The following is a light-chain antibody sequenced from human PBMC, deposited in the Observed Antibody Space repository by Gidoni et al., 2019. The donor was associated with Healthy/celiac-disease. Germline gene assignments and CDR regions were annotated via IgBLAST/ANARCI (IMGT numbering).Light chain of an antibody. CDR2: WGS. V-gene: IGKV2-28*01. CDR1: QSLLHSNGYNY. Sequence: DIVMTQSPLSLPVTPGEPASISCRSSQSLLHSNGYNYLDWYLQKPGQSPQLLIYWGSNRASGVPDRFSGSGSGTDFTLKISRVEAEDVGVYYCMQALQTPKTFGQXTKLEIK. J-gene: IGKJ2*01. CDR3: MQALQTPKT.